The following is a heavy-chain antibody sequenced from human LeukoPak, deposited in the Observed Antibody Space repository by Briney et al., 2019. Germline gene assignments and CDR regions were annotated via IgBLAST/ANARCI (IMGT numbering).Heavy chain of an antibody. J-gene: IGHJ5*02. CDR2: MYHSGIT. CDR3: ARLTPGQNWLDP. CDR1: GYSINSAFY. D-gene: IGHD3-10*01. Sequence: PSETLSLTCTVSGYSINSAFYWGWIRQPPGKGLEWIGTMYHSGITYYNLSLKSRVTISVDTSKNQFSLKLNSVTAADTAVYYCARLTPGQNWLDPWGHGTLVTVSS. V-gene: IGHV4-38-2*02.